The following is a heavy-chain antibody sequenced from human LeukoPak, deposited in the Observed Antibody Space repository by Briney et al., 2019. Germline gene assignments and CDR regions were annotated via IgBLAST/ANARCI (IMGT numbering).Heavy chain of an antibody. CDR1: GYTFTSYY. Sequence: ASVKVSCKASGYTFTSYYMHWVRQAPGQGLEWMGIINPSGGSTSYAQKFQGRVTMTRDTSTSTVYMELSSLRSEDTAVSYCARVGSGRTLDYWGQGTLVTVSS. V-gene: IGHV1-46*01. CDR3: ARVGSGRTLDY. CDR2: INPSGGST. J-gene: IGHJ4*02. D-gene: IGHD6-19*01.